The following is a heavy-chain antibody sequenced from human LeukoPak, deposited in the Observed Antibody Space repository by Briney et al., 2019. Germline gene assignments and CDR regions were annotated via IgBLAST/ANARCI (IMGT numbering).Heavy chain of an antibody. V-gene: IGHV4-61*02. D-gene: IGHD3-16*02. Sequence: SETLSLTCTVSGGSISSGTYYWSWIRQPAGKGLEWIGLIYTSGSTNYNPSLKSRVTISVDTSKNQFSLKLSSVTAADTAVYYCARGDFMITFGGVITWFDPWGQGTLVTVSS. J-gene: IGHJ5*02. CDR1: GGSISSGTYY. CDR2: IYTSGST. CDR3: ARGDFMITFGGVITWFDP.